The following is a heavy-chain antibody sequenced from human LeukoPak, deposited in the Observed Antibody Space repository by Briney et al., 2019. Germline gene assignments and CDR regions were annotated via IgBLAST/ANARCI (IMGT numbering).Heavy chain of an antibody. CDR3: AGDLRMYNLFAP. V-gene: IGHV3-11*04. Sequence: GGSLRLSCAASGFTFSDYYMSWLRQAPGKGLEWVSYISSSGSTIYYADSVMGRFTIYRDNAKNSLHLQMNTLRADDTAVYYCAGDLRMYNLFAPWGQGTLVTVSS. CDR1: GFTFSDYY. J-gene: IGHJ5*02. CDR2: ISSSGSTI.